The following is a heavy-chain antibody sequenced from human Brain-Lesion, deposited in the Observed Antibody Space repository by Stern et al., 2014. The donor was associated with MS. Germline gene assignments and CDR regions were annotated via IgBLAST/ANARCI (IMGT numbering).Heavy chain of an antibody. J-gene: IGHJ5*02. CDR1: GYSITSAAFS. V-gene: IGHV4-30-2*01. CDR3: ARGRXXVXPPLDP. Sequence: QLQLQESGSGLVKPSQTLSLTCSVSGYSITSAAFSWTWIRQAPGKGLEWIGYMYYGGSPLYNPSLRSRVNISVDTSKTQFSLRXXSVTAADTAVYXCARGRXXVXPPLDPWGQGTLVTVS. CDR2: MYYGGSP. D-gene: IGHD1-14*01.